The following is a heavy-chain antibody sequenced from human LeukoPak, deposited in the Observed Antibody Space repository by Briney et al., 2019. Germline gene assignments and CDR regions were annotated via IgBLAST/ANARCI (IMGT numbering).Heavy chain of an antibody. D-gene: IGHD3-22*01. Sequence: GGSLRLSCAASGFTFSSYGMHWVRQAPGKGLEWXAFIRYDGSNKYYADSVKGRFTISRDNSKNTLYLQMNSLRAEDTAVYYCAKGKDDYDSSGSNWFDPWGQGTLVTVSS. CDR1: GFTFSSYG. V-gene: IGHV3-30*02. CDR3: AKGKDDYDSSGSNWFDP. CDR2: IRYDGSNK. J-gene: IGHJ5*02.